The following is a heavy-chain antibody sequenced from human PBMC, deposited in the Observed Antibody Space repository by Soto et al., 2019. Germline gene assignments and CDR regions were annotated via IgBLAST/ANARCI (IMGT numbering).Heavy chain of an antibody. CDR3: TRLAYDTRGSYHDY. CDR2: IRSKSNSYAT. Sequence: GGALRLSCAASGVAFSGSAIHWVRPASGKGLEWVGRIRSKSNSYATVYAASIEGRFTISRDDSTNTAYLHMNSLKTEDTAVYFCTRLAYDTRGSYHDYWGQGTLVTVSS. V-gene: IGHV3-73*01. J-gene: IGHJ4*02. D-gene: IGHD3-22*01. CDR1: GVAFSGSA.